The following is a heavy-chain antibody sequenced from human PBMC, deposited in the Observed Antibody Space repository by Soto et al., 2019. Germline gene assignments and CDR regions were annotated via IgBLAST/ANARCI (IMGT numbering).Heavy chain of an antibody. CDR3: AKARQMGYCTNGVCYPGDY. D-gene: IGHD2-8*01. Sequence: QVQLVESGGGVVQPGRSLRLSCAASGFTFSSYGMHWVRQAPGKGLEWVAVISYDGSNKYYADSVKGRFTISRDNSENTLYLQMNSLRAEDTAVYYCAKARQMGYCTNGVCYPGDYWGQGTLVTVSS. CDR1: GFTFSSYG. CDR2: ISYDGSNK. V-gene: IGHV3-30*18. J-gene: IGHJ4*02.